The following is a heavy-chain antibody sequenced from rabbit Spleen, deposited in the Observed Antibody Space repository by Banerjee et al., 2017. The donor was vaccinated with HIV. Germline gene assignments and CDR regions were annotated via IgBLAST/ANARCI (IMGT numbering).Heavy chain of an antibody. D-gene: IGHD3-1*01. CDR2: INIVTGKD. CDR3: ARERSYYFNL. J-gene: IGHJ4*01. V-gene: IGHV1S45*01. CDR1: GVSLNDKDV. Sequence: QQQLEESGGGLVKPGGTLTLTCKASGVSLNDKDVMCWVRQAPGKGLEWIACINIVTGKDVYATWAKGRFIMSRTSSTTVTLQMTSLTAADTAAYFCARERSYYFNLWGPGTLVTVS.